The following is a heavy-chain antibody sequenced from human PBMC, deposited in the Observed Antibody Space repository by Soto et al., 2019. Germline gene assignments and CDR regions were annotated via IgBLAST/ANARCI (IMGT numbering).Heavy chain of an antibody. CDR3: ARVGGVGAPAWTDF. CDR1: GGTFSSYV. J-gene: IGHJ4*02. V-gene: IGHV1-69*01. Sequence: QLVQSGAEVKKPGSSVKISCKASGGTFSSYVISWLRQAPGQGLEWMGGVIPILGQAYYAPNLQGRVTITADGSTSTAYMELNSLTSADTAVYFCARVGGVGAPAWTDFWGQGTLVTVSS. CDR2: VIPILGQA. D-gene: IGHD1-26*01.